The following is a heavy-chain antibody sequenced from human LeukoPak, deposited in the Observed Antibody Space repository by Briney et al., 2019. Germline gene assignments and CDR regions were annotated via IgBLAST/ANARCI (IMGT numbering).Heavy chain of an antibody. D-gene: IGHD5-12*01. CDR3: ASLRLLSY. Sequence: SETLSLTCAVYGGSFSGYYWSWIRQPPGKGLEWIGEINHSGSTNYNPSLKSRVTISVDTSKNQFSLKLSSVTAADTAVYYCASLRLLSYWGQGTLVTVSS. CDR1: GGSFSGYY. J-gene: IGHJ4*02. CDR2: INHSGST. V-gene: IGHV4-34*01.